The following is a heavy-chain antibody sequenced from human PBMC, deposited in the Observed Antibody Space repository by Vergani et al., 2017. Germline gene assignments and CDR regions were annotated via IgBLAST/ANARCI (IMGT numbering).Heavy chain of an antibody. J-gene: IGHJ3*02. V-gene: IGHV1-69*01. CDR2: IIPIFGTA. D-gene: IGHD6-13*01. CDR3: ARDRTPAAGPGDAFDI. CDR1: GGTFSSYA. Sequence: QVQLVQSGAEVKKPGSSVKVSCKASGGTFSSYAISWVRQAPGQGLEWMGGIIPIFGTANYAQKFQCRVTITADESTSTAYRELSSLRSEDTAVYYCARDRTPAAGPGDAFDIWGQGTMVTVSS.